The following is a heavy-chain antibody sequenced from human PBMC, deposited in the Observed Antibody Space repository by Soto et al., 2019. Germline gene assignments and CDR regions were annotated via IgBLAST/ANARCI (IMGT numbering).Heavy chain of an antibody. J-gene: IGHJ4*02. CDR1: GYSFTSNW. CDR2: INPADSDI. Sequence: EVQLVQSGTEVKKPGESVKISCQGSGYSFTSNWIGWVRQMPGKGLEWMGIINPADSDIKYSPSFQGQVTISADKSIGTAYLQWSSLKASDTAMYYCARHQRDDASRKIDCWGQGTLVTVSS. V-gene: IGHV5-51*01. D-gene: IGHD3-16*01. CDR3: ARHQRDDASRKIDC.